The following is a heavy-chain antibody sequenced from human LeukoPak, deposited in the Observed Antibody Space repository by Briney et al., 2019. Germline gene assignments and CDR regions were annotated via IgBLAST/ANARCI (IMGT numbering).Heavy chain of an antibody. D-gene: IGHD6-13*01. CDR1: GFTFNSYW. Sequence: PGGSLRLSCAASGFTFNSYWMHWVRQAPGKGLVWVSRIHSGGTGTTYADFVEGRFAISRDNAKNTLSLQMNSLRDDDTAVYYCVRGWRSGSLDSWGQGTLVTVSS. CDR3: VRGWRSGSLDS. V-gene: IGHV3-74*01. J-gene: IGHJ4*02. CDR2: IHSGGTGT.